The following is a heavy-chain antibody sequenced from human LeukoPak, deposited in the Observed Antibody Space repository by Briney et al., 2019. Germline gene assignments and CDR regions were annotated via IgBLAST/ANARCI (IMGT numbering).Heavy chain of an antibody. Sequence: GGSLRLSCAASGFTFSDYYMSWIRQAPGKGLEWISHISRGGSTIYYADSVKGRLTISRDNAKNSLYLQMDSLRVEDTAMYYCARALSGSSSGYYYYGMDVWGQGTTVTVSS. CDR2: ISRGGSTI. V-gene: IGHV3-11*01. CDR3: ARALSGSSSGYYYYGMDV. CDR1: GFTFSDYY. J-gene: IGHJ6*02. D-gene: IGHD6-6*01.